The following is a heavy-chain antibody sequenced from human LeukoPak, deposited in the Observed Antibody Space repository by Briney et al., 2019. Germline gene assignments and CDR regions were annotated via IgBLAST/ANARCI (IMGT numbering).Heavy chain of an antibody. Sequence: GGSLRLSCAASGFTFDDYAMHWVRQAPGKGLEWVSGIGWNSGTIGYADSVKGRFSISRDNAKNSLYLQMNSLRVEDMALYYCAKVQDSSGQDAFDIWGQGTMVTVSS. CDR2: IGWNSGTI. J-gene: IGHJ3*02. CDR1: GFTFDDYA. V-gene: IGHV3-9*03. D-gene: IGHD6-19*01. CDR3: AKVQDSSGQDAFDI.